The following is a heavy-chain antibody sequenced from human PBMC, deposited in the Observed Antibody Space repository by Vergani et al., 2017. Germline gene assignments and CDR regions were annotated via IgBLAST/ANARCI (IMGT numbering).Heavy chain of an antibody. CDR1: GFMFSNYW. V-gene: IGHV3-7*01. J-gene: IGHJ4*02. Sequence: EVQLVESGGGLVQPGGSLRLSCAASGFMFSNYWMNWVRQAPRKGLEWVASIKQDGSEKQYVDSVKGRFTISRDNVRNLVFLEMHDLRVADTAVYYCARELVAGTKEIDYWGQGTLVTVSS. D-gene: IGHD6-19*01. CDR2: IKQDGSEK. CDR3: ARELVAGTKEIDY.